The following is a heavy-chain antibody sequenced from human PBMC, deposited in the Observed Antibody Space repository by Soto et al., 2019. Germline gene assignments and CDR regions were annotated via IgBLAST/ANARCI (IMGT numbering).Heavy chain of an antibody. CDR3: ARVERGTATTVVDAFDI. CDR1: GGFVSSGSYY. V-gene: IGHV4-34*01. Sequence: QVQLQQWGAGLLKPSETLSLTCAVYGGFVSSGSYYWSWIRQPPGKGLEWIGEMSHSGGTHFNPSLKSRGTISVDTSKNQFSLKMSSVTAADTALYYCARVERGTATTVVDAFDICGPGTMVTVSS. D-gene: IGHD1-1*01. CDR2: MSHSGGT. J-gene: IGHJ3*02.